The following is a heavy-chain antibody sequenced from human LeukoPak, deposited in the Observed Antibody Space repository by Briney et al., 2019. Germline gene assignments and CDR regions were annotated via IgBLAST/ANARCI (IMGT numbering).Heavy chain of an antibody. CDR3: ARERTARPFDN. Sequence: GASVKVSCKASGYTFTGQYMHWVRQAPGQGLEWMGWINPNTGGTRYAQKFQGRVTPTRHPSISTVSMELSRLTSDDTAFSYCARERTARPFDNWGQGTLVTVSS. V-gene: IGHV1-2*02. D-gene: IGHD5-18*01. J-gene: IGHJ4*02. CDR2: INPNTGGT. CDR1: GYTFTGQY.